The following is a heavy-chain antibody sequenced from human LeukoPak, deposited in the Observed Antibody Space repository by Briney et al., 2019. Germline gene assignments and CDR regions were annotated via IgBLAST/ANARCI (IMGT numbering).Heavy chain of an antibody. CDR3: VRRFDY. CDR1: GFTFSSYE. V-gene: IGHV3-48*03. Sequence: QTGGSLRFSCAASGFTFSSYEMNWVRQAPGKGLEWVSYISSSGTTIYYADSLKGRFTISRDDAKNSLYLQMNSLRAEDTAVYYCVRRFDYWGQGTQVTVAS. J-gene: IGHJ4*02. CDR2: ISSSGTTI.